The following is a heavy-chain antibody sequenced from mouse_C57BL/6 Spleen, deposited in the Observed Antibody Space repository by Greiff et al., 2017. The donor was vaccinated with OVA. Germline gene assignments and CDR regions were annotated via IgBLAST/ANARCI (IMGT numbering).Heavy chain of an antibody. CDR3: ATDYYGSSLFAY. Sequence: QVQLKQSGPELVKPGASVKISCKASGYAFSSSWMNWVKQRPGKGLEWIGRIYPGDGDTNYNGKFKGKATLTADKSSSTAYMQLSSLTAEDSAVYFCATDYYGSSLFAYWGQGTLVTVSA. CDR2: IYPGDGDT. J-gene: IGHJ3*01. D-gene: IGHD1-1*01. CDR1: GYAFSSSW. V-gene: IGHV1-82*01.